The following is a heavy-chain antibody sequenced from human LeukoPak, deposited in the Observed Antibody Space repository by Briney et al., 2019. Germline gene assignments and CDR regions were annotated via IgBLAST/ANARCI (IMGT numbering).Heavy chain of an antibody. D-gene: IGHD5-24*01. V-gene: IGHV3-23*01. CDR2: ISGSGGST. J-gene: IGHJ4*02. Sequence: GGSLRLSCAASGFTFSNYAMTWVRQTPGKGLEWVSIISGSGGSTYYVNSVKGRFTISRDNSKNTLYLQMNSLRAEDTAEYYCGRRTQDGYNSPIDYWGQGTLVTVSS. CDR3: GRRTQDGYNSPIDY. CDR1: GFTFSNYA.